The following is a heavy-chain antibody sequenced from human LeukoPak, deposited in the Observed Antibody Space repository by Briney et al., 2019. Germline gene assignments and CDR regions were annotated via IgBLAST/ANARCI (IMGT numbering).Heavy chain of an antibody. D-gene: IGHD2-15*01. CDR1: GGSISSSSYY. J-gene: IGHJ4*02. V-gene: IGHV4-39*07. Sequence: PSETLSLTCTVSGGSISSSSYYWGWIRQPPGKGLEWIGSIYYSGSTYYSPSLKSRVTISVDTSKNQFSLKLSSVTAADTAVYYCARVSDGGSCLDYWGQGTLVTVSS. CDR2: IYYSGST. CDR3: ARVSDGGSCLDY.